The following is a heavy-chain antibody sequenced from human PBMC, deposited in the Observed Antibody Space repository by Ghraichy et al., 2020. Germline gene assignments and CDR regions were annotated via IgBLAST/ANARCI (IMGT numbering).Heavy chain of an antibody. CDR3: ARHFIAKYGVAEEGSVDV. CDR1: GVSIRGSRYY. J-gene: IGHJ6*02. CDR2: IYYGGSI. D-gene: IGHD3-3*01. Sequence: SETLTLTCSLSGVSIRGSRYYWAWIRQPPGKGPEWIGSIYYGGSIYYNPSLKSRVTISADTSKNQFSLRLSSVTAADTAVYYCARHFIAKYGVAEEGSVDVWGQGTTVTVSS. V-gene: IGHV4-39*01.